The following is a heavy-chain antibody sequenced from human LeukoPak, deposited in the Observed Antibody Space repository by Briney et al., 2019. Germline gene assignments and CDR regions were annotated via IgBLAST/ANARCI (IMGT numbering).Heavy chain of an antibody. J-gene: IGHJ3*02. Sequence: SETLSLTCAVYGGSFSGYYWSWIRQPAGKGLEWIGRIYTSGSTNYNPSLKSRVTISVDTSKNQFSLKLSSVTAADTAVYYCARDRGYYYDSSGYPHDAFDIWGQGTMVTVSS. CDR1: GGSFSGYY. D-gene: IGHD3-22*01. CDR3: ARDRGYYYDSSGYPHDAFDI. V-gene: IGHV4-4*07. CDR2: IYTSGST.